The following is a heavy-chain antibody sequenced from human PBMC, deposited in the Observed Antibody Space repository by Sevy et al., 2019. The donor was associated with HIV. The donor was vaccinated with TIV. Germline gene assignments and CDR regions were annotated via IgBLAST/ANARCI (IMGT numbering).Heavy chain of an antibody. Sequence: ASVKVSFKASGYTFTSYGISWVRQAPGQGLEWMGWISAYNANTNYAQTLQGRVTMTTDTSTSTAYMELRSLRSDDTAVYYCARGVGGKNWFDPWGQGTLVTVSS. V-gene: IGHV1-18*04. CDR1: GYTFTSYG. D-gene: IGHD3-16*01. CDR3: ARGVGGKNWFDP. CDR2: ISAYNANT. J-gene: IGHJ5*02.